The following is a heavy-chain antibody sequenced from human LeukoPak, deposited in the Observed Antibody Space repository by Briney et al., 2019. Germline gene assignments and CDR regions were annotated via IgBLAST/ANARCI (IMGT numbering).Heavy chain of an antibody. V-gene: IGHV4-34*01. Sequence: SETLSLTCAVYGGSFSGYYWSWIRQPPGKGLEWIGEINHSGSTNYNPSLKSRVTISVDTSKNQFSLKLSSVTAADTAVYYCARAVSSGWYERYYFDYWGQGTLVTVSS. J-gene: IGHJ4*02. D-gene: IGHD6-19*01. CDR2: INHSGST. CDR3: ARAVSSGWYERYYFDY. CDR1: GGSFSGYY.